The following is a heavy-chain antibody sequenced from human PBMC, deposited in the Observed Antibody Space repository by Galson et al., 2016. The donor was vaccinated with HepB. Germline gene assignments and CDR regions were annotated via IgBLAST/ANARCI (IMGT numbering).Heavy chain of an antibody. V-gene: IGHV3-74*01. CDR3: ASLFQSMTIFDY. CDR1: GFTLTNYW. J-gene: IGHJ4*02. Sequence: SLRLSCAASGFTLTNYWMHWVRQAPGKGLEWVAHIINDGSHTTYVDSVKGRFTISRDNAKNSLYLQMNTLRDEDRAVSFCASLFQSMTIFDYWGQGTLDTVSS. D-gene: IGHD2/OR15-2a*01. CDR2: IINDGSHT.